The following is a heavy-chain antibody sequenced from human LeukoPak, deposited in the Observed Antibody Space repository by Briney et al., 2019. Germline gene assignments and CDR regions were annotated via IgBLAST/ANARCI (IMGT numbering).Heavy chain of an antibody. V-gene: IGHV4-59*06. Sequence: PSETLSLTCTVSGGSISTYYWSWIRQHPGKGLEWIGYIYYSGSTYYNPSLKSRVTISVDTSKNQFSLKLSSVTAADTAVYYCARVVVVVAATDNWFDPWGQGTLVTVSS. D-gene: IGHD2-15*01. CDR2: IYYSGST. J-gene: IGHJ5*02. CDR3: ARVVVVVAATDNWFDP. CDR1: GGSISTYY.